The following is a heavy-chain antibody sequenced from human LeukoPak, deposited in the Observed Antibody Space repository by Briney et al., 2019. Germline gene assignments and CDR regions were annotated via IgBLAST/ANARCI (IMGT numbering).Heavy chain of an antibody. CDR1: GFTFSSYA. J-gene: IGHJ4*02. CDR2: IYSGGST. Sequence: GGSLRLSCAASGFTFSSYAMSWVRQAPGKGLEWVSVIYSGGSTYYVDSVKGRFTISRDNSKNTLYLQMNSLRAEDTAVYYCARVYGDGDYWGQGTLVTVSS. CDR3: ARVYGDGDY. D-gene: IGHD4-17*01. V-gene: IGHV3-53*01.